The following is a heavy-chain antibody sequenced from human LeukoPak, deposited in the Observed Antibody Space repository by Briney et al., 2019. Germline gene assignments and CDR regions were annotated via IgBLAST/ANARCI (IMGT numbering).Heavy chain of an antibody. D-gene: IGHD5-12*01. Sequence: SETLSLTCTVSGGSISGYYWGWIRQPPGKGPEWIGSIPHTGSTFYNPSLKSRVTISIDTSKIQFSLKLRSVTAADTAMYYCARGAEKIVAAMSRWGQGTLVTVSS. CDR1: GGSISGYY. CDR2: IPHTGST. V-gene: IGHV4-38-2*02. CDR3: ARGAEKIVAAMSR. J-gene: IGHJ1*01.